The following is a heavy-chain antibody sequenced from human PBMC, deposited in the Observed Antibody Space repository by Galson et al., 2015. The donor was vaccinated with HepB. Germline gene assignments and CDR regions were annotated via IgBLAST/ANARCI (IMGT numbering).Heavy chain of an antibody. V-gene: IGHV3-21*01. J-gene: IGHJ6*02. D-gene: IGHD3-10*01. CDR3: ARLYYGSGTYYNPGYGMDV. Sequence: SLRLSCAASGFTFSPYSMNWVRQAPVKGLEWVSSISGGSSYIYYADSVKGRFTISRDNAKNLLYLQMNSLRAEDTAVYYCARLYYGSGTYYNPGYGMDVWGQGTTVTVSS. CDR1: GFTFSPYS. CDR2: ISGGSSYI.